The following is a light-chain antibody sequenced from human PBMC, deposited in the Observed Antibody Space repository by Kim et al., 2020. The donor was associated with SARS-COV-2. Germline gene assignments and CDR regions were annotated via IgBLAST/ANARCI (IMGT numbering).Light chain of an antibody. V-gene: IGKV1-39*01. Sequence: SAAVGDRITITCRASQSVDTYLNWYQHKHGRGPKLLIYAASNLESGVPSRFSGSGSGTDFTLTISSLQPEDFATYYCQQSTSYPSFGGGTKVDIK. CDR3: QQSTSYPS. CDR2: AAS. J-gene: IGKJ4*01. CDR1: QSVDTY.